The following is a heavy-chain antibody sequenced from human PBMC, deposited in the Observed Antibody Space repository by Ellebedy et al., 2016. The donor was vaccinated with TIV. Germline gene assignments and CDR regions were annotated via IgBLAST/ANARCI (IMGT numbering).Heavy chain of an antibody. J-gene: IGHJ4*02. Sequence: PGGSLRLSCAASGFKFGDYYMYWVRQAPGKGLEWVSGISKNSGSVGYADPVKGRFTISRDNAKNSLYLQMNSLRAEDTAVYYCAKYTAMVIFGYWGQGTLVTVSS. CDR3: AKYTAMVIFGY. V-gene: IGHV3-9*01. D-gene: IGHD5-18*01. CDR1: GFKFGDYY. CDR2: ISKNSGSV.